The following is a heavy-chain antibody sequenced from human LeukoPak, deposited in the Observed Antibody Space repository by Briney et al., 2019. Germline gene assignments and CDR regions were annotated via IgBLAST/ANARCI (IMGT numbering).Heavy chain of an antibody. CDR2: TYYRSKWYN. J-gene: IGHJ4*02. Sequence: SQTLSLTCAISGDSVSSNGAAWNWIRQSPSRGLEWLGRTYYRSKWYNDYAVSVKSRITINPATSKNQFSLQLNSVTPEDTAVYYCARDDGIAVAGRFDYWGQGTLVTVSS. D-gene: IGHD6-19*01. CDR1: GDSVSSNGAA. V-gene: IGHV6-1*01. CDR3: ARDDGIAVAGRFDY.